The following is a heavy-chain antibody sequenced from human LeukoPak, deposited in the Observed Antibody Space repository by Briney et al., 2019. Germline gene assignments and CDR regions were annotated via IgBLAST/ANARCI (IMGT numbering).Heavy chain of an antibody. CDR3: AKGGRGTQKPFDY. CDR2: IWYDESKK. V-gene: IGHV3-33*06. Sequence: PGGSLRLSCAASGFAFSRYGMHWVRQAPGKGLEWVALIWYDESKKYYADSVKGRFTISRDNSKNTLYLEMSNLRAEDTAVYYCAKGGRGTQKPFDYWGLGTLVTVSS. CDR1: GFAFSRYG. J-gene: IGHJ4*02.